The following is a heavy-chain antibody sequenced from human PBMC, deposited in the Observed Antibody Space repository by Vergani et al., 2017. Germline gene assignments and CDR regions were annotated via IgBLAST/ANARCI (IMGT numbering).Heavy chain of an antibody. CDR2: INTNTGNP. V-gene: IGHV7-4-1*02. Sequence: QVQLVQSGAEVKKPGSSVKVSCKAPGGTFSSYGISWVRQAPGQGLEWMGRINTNTGNPTYAQGFTGRFVFSLDTSVSTAYLQISRLKAEDTAVYYCARERYYDSSGYLYWGQGTLVTVSS. CDR1: GGTFSSYG. D-gene: IGHD3-22*01. J-gene: IGHJ4*02. CDR3: ARERYYDSSGYLY.